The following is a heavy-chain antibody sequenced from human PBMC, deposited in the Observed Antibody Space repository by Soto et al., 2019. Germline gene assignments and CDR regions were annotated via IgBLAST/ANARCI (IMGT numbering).Heavy chain of an antibody. J-gene: IGHJ4*02. D-gene: IGHD3-3*01. CDR1: GGTLSSFINYP. V-gene: IGHV1-69*06. Sequence: ASVKVSCKASGGTLSSFINYPINWVRQAPGQGLEWMGGIVPNVGTVNYAQKFQGRVTITVDKSTGTAYMELSSLRSEDTALYYCARRDTSGFLRYFDNWGQGTLVTVSS. CDR3: ARRDTSGFLRYFDN. CDR2: IVPNVGTV.